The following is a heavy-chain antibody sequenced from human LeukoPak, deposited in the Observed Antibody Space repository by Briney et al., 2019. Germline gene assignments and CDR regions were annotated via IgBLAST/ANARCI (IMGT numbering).Heavy chain of an antibody. J-gene: IGHJ4*02. CDR2: ISYDGSNK. CDR3: ARDNGGSYYEWMDY. CDR1: GFTFSSYG. V-gene: IGHV3-30*03. D-gene: IGHD1-26*01. Sequence: GGSLRLSCAASGFTFSSYGMHWVRQAPGKGLEWVAVISYDGSNKYYADSVKGRFTISRDNSKNTLYLQMNSLGAEDTAVYYCARDNGGSYYEWMDYWGQGTLVTVSS.